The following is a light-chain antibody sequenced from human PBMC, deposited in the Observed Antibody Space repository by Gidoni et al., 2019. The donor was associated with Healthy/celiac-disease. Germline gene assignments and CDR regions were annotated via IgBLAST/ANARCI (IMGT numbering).Light chain of an antibody. Sequence: QSVLTQPPSVSAAPGQRVTISCTGNSPNIGAGYYVHWYQPLPGTAPKLLIYGNSNRPSGVPDRFSGSKSGTSASLAITGLQAEDEADYYCQSYDSSLSGSVFGGGTKLTVL. CDR2: GNS. J-gene: IGLJ2*01. CDR1: SPNIGAGYY. CDR3: QSYDSSLSGSV. V-gene: IGLV1-40*01.